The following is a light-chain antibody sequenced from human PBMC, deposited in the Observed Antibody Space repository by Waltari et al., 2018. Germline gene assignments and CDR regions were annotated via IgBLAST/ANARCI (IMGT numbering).Light chain of an antibody. CDR2: RNN. CDR3: AAWDDSLSGRF. V-gene: IGLV1-47*01. CDR1: SSNIGRSS. Sequence: QSVLTQPPSASETPGQRVSMSCSGSSSNIGRSSVPWYQQVPGTAPKLLIYRNNQRPSGVPDRFSGSKSGTSASLAISGLRSEDEADYYCAAWDDSLSGRFFGSGTKVTVL. J-gene: IGLJ1*01.